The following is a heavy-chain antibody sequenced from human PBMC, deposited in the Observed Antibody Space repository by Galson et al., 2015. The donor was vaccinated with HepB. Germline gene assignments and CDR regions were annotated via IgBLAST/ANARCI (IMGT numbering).Heavy chain of an antibody. D-gene: IGHD6-19*01. CDR2: ISGSGGST. Sequence: SLRLSCAASGFTFSSYAMSWVRQAPGKGLEWVSAISGSGGSTYYADSVKGRFTISRDNSKNTLYLQMNSLRAEDTAVYYCAKSSGGWLYYFDYWGQGTLVTVSS. V-gene: IGHV3-23*01. CDR1: GFTFSSYA. CDR3: AKSSGGWLYYFDY. J-gene: IGHJ4*02.